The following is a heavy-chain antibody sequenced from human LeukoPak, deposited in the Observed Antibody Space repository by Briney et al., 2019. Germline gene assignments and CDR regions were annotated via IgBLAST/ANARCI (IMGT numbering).Heavy chain of an antibody. J-gene: IGHJ4*02. CDR2: IYTSGST. CDR1: GGSISSYD. V-gene: IGHV4-4*07. Sequence: PSETLSLTCTVSGGSISSYDWSWIRQPPGKGLEWIGRIYTSGSTNYSPSLKSRVTMSVDTSKNQFSLKLSSVTAADTAVYYCARDLAAAVTFDYWGQGTLVTVSS. CDR3: ARDLAAAVTFDY. D-gene: IGHD6-13*01.